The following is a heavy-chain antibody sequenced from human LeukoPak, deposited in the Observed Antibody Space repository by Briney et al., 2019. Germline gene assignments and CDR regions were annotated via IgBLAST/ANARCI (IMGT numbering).Heavy chain of an antibody. CDR3: AKERAGYTNPYYFDY. J-gene: IGHJ4*02. D-gene: IGHD3-16*02. CDR1: GFTFSTYA. V-gene: IGHV3-23*01. CDR2: ISGSAANT. Sequence: GGSLRLSCAASGFTFSTYAMSWGREAPGKGLGCVSTISGSAANTYYAAPVRGRFTISRDTHKNTLYLHMNSLRAEDTALYYCAKERAGYTNPYYFDYWGQGTLVTVSS.